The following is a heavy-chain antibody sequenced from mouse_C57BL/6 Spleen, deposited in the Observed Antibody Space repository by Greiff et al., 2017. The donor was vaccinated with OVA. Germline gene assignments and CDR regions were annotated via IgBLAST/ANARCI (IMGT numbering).Heavy chain of an antibody. J-gene: IGHJ3*01. V-gene: IGHV1-82*01. D-gene: IGHD3-2*02. CDR3: LLDSSGYVWGFAY. CDR2: IYPGDGDT. CDR1: GYAFSSSW. Sequence: VKLQQSGPELVKPGASVKISCKASGYAFSSSWMNWVKQRPGKGLEWIGRIYPGDGDTNYNGKFKGKATLTADKSSSTAYMQLSSLTSEDSAVYFWLLDSSGYVWGFAYWGQGTLVTVSA.